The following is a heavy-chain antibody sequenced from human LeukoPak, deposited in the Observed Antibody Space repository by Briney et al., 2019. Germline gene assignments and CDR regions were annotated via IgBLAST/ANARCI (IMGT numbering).Heavy chain of an antibody. D-gene: IGHD6-19*01. V-gene: IGHV3-7*01. Sequence: GGSLRLSCAASGFTFSSYWMSWVRQAPGKGLEWVANIKQDGSEKYYVDSVKGRFTISRDNAKNSLYLQMNSLRAEDTAVYYCARDFSSGWYYFDYWGQGTLVTVSS. J-gene: IGHJ4*02. CDR1: GFTFSSYW. CDR2: IKQDGSEK. CDR3: ARDFSSGWYYFDY.